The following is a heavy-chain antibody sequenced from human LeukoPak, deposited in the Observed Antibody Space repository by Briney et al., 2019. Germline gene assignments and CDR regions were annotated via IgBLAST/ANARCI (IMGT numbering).Heavy chain of an antibody. Sequence: ASVKVSCKASGYTFTGYYMHWVRQAPGQGLEWMGRINPNSGGTNYAQKFQGRVTMTRDTPISTAYMELSRLRSDDTAVYYCASSSSSPKGDDAFDIWGQGTMVTVSS. CDR2: INPNSGGT. CDR1: GYTFTGYY. CDR3: ASSSSSPKGDDAFDI. D-gene: IGHD6-13*01. V-gene: IGHV1-2*06. J-gene: IGHJ3*02.